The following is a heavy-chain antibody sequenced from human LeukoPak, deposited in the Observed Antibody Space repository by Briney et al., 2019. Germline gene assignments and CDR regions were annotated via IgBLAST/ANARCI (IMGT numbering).Heavy chain of an antibody. J-gene: IGHJ5*02. V-gene: IGHV3-11*05. D-gene: IGHD2-2*01. CDR2: ISGSDSNT. Sequence: PGGSLRLSCAASGFSFSDYYMSWIRQAPGKGLEWVSYISGSDSNTKYADSVKGRFTISRDNAENSLYLQMNSLRAEDTAVYYCARDSAHTVVVPAVIPPGLDNWFDPWGQGTLVTVSS. CDR3: ARDSAHTVVVPAVIPPGLDNWFDP. CDR1: GFSFSDYY.